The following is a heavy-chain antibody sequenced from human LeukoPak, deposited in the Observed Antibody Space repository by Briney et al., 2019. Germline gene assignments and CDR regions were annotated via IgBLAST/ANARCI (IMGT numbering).Heavy chain of an antibody. J-gene: IGHJ3*02. V-gene: IGHV4-30-4*01. D-gene: IGHD3-22*01. CDR1: GGSISSGDYY. Sequence: SETLSLTCTVSGGSISSGDYYWSWIRQPPGKGLEWIGYIYYSGSTYYNPSLKSRDTISVDTSKNQFSLKLSSVTAADTAVYYCASTDSSGYYDAFDIWGQGTMVTVSS. CDR3: ASTDSSGYYDAFDI. CDR2: IYYSGST.